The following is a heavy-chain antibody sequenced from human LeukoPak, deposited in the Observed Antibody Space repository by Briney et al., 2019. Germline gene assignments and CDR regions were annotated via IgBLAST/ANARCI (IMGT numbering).Heavy chain of an antibody. CDR3: ARARGYCSSTSCYGDAFDI. CDR2: IYYSGST. Sequence: SETLSLTCTVSGGSISSSSYYWGWIRQPPGKGLEWIGSIYYSGSTYYNPSLKSRVTISVDTSKNQFSLKLSSVTAADTAVYYCARARGYCSSTSCYGDAFDIWGQGTMVTVSS. V-gene: IGHV4-39*07. D-gene: IGHD2-2*01. J-gene: IGHJ3*02. CDR1: GGSISSSSYY.